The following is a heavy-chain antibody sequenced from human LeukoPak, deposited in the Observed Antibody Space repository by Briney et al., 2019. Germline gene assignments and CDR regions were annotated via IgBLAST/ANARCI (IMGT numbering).Heavy chain of an antibody. Sequence: PGGSLRLSCAASGFTFSSYEMNWVRQAPGKGLEWVSYISSSGSTIYYADSVKGRFTISRDNAKNSLYLQMNSLRAEDTAVYYCARDRYCSSTSCWSFPPTFDPWGQGTLVTVSS. CDR3: ARDRYCSSTSCWSFPPTFDP. CDR2: ISSSGSTI. J-gene: IGHJ5*02. CDR1: GFTFSSYE. V-gene: IGHV3-48*03. D-gene: IGHD2-2*01.